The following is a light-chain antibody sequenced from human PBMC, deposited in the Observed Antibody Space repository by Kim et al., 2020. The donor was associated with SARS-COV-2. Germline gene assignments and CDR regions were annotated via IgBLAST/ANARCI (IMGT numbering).Light chain of an antibody. Sequence: SYELTQPPSVSVSPGQTTTITCSGDKLGNKYTSWYQQKSGQTPVLVIYQDNKRPSGIPERFSGSNSGNTATLTITGTQAMDEADYYCQTWDSTLLIFGGGTQLTVL. V-gene: IGLV3-1*01. CDR1: KLGNKY. CDR2: QDN. J-gene: IGLJ2*01. CDR3: QTWDSTLLI.